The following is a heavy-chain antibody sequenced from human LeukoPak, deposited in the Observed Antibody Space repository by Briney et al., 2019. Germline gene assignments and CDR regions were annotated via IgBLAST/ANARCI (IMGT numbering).Heavy chain of an antibody. V-gene: IGHV4-59*01. CDR2: TYYSGST. CDR3: ARTGGYYDSSGPNDY. CDR1: GGSISSYY. D-gene: IGHD3-22*01. Sequence: SETLSLTCTVSGGSISSYYWSWIRQPPGEGLEWIGYTYYSGSTNYNPSLKSRVTISVDTSKNQFSLKLSSVTAADTAVYYCARTGGYYDSSGPNDYWGQGTLVTVSS. J-gene: IGHJ4*02.